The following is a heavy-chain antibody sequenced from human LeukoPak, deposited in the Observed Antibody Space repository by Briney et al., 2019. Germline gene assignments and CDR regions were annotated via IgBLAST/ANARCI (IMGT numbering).Heavy chain of an antibody. Sequence: SETLSLTCTVSGGSISSSSYYWGWIRQPPGKGLEWIGSIYYSGSTYYNPSLKSRVTTSVDTSKNQFSLKLSSVTAADTAVYYCARQGYSNSPYYFDYWGQGTLVTVSS. J-gene: IGHJ4*02. CDR1: GGSISSSSYY. CDR3: ARQGYSNSPYYFDY. D-gene: IGHD4-11*01. V-gene: IGHV4-39*01. CDR2: IYYSGST.